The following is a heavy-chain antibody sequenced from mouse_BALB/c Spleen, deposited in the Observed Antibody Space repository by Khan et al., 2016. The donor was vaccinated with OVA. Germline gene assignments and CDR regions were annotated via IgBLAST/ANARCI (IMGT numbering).Heavy chain of an antibody. CDR2: ILPGRGNI. CDR1: GYTFSNYW. CDR3: ARGARASYGMDY. V-gene: IGHV1-9*01. D-gene: IGHD3-3*01. J-gene: IGHJ4*01. Sequence: VQLQESGAELMKPGASVKISCKTTGYTFSNYWIEWIKQRPGHGLEWIGEILPGRGNINYNEKFKGKATFTADTSSNIAYMQLNSLTSEDSAVYYCARGARASYGMDYWGQGTSVTVSS.